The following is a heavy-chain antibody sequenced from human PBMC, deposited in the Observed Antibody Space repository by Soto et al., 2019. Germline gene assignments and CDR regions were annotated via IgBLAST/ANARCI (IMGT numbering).Heavy chain of an antibody. CDR3: ARGGQDFWSGPFDY. D-gene: IGHD3-3*01. CDR1: GGSISNYF. J-gene: IGHJ4*02. CDR2: IDNSGST. Sequence: PSETLSLTCPASGGSISNYFCNWIRQPARKGLEWIGRIDNSGSTNYNPSLKSRITMSADTSRNQFSLKLNSVTAADTAVYYCARGGQDFWSGPFDYWGQGALVTVS. V-gene: IGHV4-4*07.